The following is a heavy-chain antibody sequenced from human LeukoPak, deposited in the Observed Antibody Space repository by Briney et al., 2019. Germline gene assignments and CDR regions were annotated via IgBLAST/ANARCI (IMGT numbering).Heavy chain of an antibody. D-gene: IGHD4-23*01. CDR1: GFTFSSYE. J-gene: IGHJ6*03. CDR2: ISSSSSYI. Sequence: GGSLRLSCAASGFTFSSYEMNWVRQAPGKGLEWVSSISSSSSYIYYADSVKGRFTISRDNAKNSLYLQMNSLRAEDTAVYYCARGMDDYGGNSATYYYYYYMDVWGKGTTVTVSS. CDR3: ARGMDDYGGNSATYYYYYYMDV. V-gene: IGHV3-21*01.